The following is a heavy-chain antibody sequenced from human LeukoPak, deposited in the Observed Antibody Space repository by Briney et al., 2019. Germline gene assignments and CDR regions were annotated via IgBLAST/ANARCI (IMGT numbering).Heavy chain of an antibody. CDR1: GDSISSYY. CDR3: ARQTILDF. V-gene: IGHV4-59*08. CDR2: IHYSGST. Sequence: SETLSLTCTVSGDSISSYYWSWIRQPPGKGLEWIGHIHYSGSTNYNPSLNSRVIMSVDTSKNQFSLKLSSVTAADTAVYYCARQTILDFWGQGTLVTVSS. D-gene: IGHD3-9*01. J-gene: IGHJ4*02.